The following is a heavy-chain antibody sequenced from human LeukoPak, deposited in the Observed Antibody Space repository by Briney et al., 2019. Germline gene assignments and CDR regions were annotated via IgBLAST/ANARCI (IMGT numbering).Heavy chain of an antibody. CDR2: IYYSGST. Sequence: SETLSLTCTVSGGSISSYYWSWIRQPPGKGLEWIGYIYYSGSTNYNPSLKSRVTISVDTSKNQFSLKLSSVAAADTAVYYCARRGRSPYYYYYGMDVWGQGTTVTVSS. J-gene: IGHJ6*02. V-gene: IGHV4-59*08. CDR3: ARRGRSPYYYYYGMDV. D-gene: IGHD3-10*01. CDR1: GGSISSYY.